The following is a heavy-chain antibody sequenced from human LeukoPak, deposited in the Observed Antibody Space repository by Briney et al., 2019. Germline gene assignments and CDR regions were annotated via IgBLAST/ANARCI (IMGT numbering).Heavy chain of an antibody. CDR1: GGSISSYY. D-gene: IGHD3-22*01. V-gene: IGHV4-59*01. Sequence: SETLSLTCTVSGGSISSYYWSWIRQPPGKGLEWIGYIYYSGSTNYNPSLKSRVTISVDTSENQFSLKLSSVTAADTAVYYCARAVVTPDYFDYWGQGTLVTVSS. CDR2: IYYSGST. CDR3: ARAVVTPDYFDY. J-gene: IGHJ4*02.